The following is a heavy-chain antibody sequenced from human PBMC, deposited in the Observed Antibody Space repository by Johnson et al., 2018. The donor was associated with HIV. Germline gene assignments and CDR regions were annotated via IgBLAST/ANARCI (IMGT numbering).Heavy chain of an antibody. J-gene: IGHJ3*02. Sequence: LEWVSAISDSGGSTYFADSVKGRFTISRDDSKNTLYLQMNSLRAEDTAVYYCARDDDAFDIWGQGTMVTVSS. V-gene: IGHV3-23*01. CDR2: ISDSGGST. CDR3: ARDDDAFDI.